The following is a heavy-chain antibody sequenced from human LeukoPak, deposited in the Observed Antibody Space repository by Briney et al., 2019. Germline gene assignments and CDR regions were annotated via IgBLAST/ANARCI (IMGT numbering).Heavy chain of an antibody. CDR3: ATGLGYCTNGVCYSNWFDP. V-gene: IGHV1-24*01. D-gene: IGHD2-8*01. Sequence: ASVEVSCKVSGYTLTELSMHWVRQAPGKGLEWMGGFDPEDGETIYAQKFQGRVTMTEDTSTDTAYMELSSLRSEDTAVYYCATGLGYCTNGVCYSNWFDPWGQGTLVTVSS. CDR1: GYTLTELS. J-gene: IGHJ5*02. CDR2: FDPEDGET.